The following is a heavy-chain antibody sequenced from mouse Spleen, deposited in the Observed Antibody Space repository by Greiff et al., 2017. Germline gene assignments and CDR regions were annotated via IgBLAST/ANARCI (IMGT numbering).Heavy chain of an antibody. Sequence: QVQLKESGAELVKPGASVKISCKASGYAFSSYWMNWVKQRPGKGLEWIGQIYPGDGDTNYNGKFKGKATLTADKSSSTAYMQLSSLTSEDAAVYFCARLTTVVSLDYWGQGTSVTVSS. V-gene: IGHV1-80*01. CDR2: IYPGDGDT. J-gene: IGHJ4*01. CDR1: GYAFSSYW. CDR3: ARLTTVVSLDY. D-gene: IGHD1-1*01.